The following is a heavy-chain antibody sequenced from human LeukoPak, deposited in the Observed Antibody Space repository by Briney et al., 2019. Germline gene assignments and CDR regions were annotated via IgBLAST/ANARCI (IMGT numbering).Heavy chain of an antibody. CDR3: ARDGVSSSSADFDY. D-gene: IGHD6-6*01. CDR2: MNPNSGNT. Sequence: ASVKVSCKASGYTFTSYDINWVRQATGQGLEWMGWMNPNSGNTGYAQKFQGRVTMTRNASISTAYMELSSLRSEDTAVYYCARDGVSSSSADFDYWGQGTLVTVSS. CDR1: GYTFTSYD. V-gene: IGHV1-8*01. J-gene: IGHJ4*02.